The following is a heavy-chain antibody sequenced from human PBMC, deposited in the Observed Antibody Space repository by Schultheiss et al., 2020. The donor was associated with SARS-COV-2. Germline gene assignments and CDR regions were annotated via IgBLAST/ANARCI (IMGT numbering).Heavy chain of an antibody. CDR3: ARRYSSGLFDY. V-gene: IGHV4-59*01. J-gene: IGHJ4*02. D-gene: IGHD6-19*01. Sequence: SETLSLTCAVYGGSFSGYYWSWIRQPPGKGLEWIGYIYYSGSTNYNPSLKSRVTISVDTSKNQFSLKLSSVTAADTAVYYCARRYSSGLFDYWGQGTLVTVSS. CDR1: GGSFSGYY. CDR2: IYYSGST.